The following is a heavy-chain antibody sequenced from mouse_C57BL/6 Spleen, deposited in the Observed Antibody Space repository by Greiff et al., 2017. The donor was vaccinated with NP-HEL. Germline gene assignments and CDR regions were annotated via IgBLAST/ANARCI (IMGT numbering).Heavy chain of an antibody. Sequence: QVQLQQPGAELVMPGASVKLSCKASGYTFTSYWMHWVKQRPGQGLEWIGEIDPSDSYTNYNQKFKGKSTLTVDKSSSTAYMQLSSLTSEDSAVYHCARSGRSSLRLFDYWGQGTTLTVSS. CDR3: ARSGRSSLRLFDY. CDR1: GYTFTSYW. D-gene: IGHD3-2*02. J-gene: IGHJ2*01. CDR2: IDPSDSYT. V-gene: IGHV1-69*01.